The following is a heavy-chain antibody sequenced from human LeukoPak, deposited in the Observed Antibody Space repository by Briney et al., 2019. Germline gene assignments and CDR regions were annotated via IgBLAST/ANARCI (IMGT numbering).Heavy chain of an antibody. CDR3: ARDVGRYSFDY. CDR2: IYYSGST. V-gene: IGHV4-61*01. D-gene: IGHD3-16*02. J-gene: IGHJ4*02. Sequence: PSETLSLTCTVSGGSVSSGSYYWGWIRQPPGKGLEWIGYIYYSGSTNYNPSLKSRVTISVDTSKNQFSLKLSSVTAADTAVYYCARDVGRYSFDYWGQGTLVTVSS. CDR1: GGSVSSGSYY.